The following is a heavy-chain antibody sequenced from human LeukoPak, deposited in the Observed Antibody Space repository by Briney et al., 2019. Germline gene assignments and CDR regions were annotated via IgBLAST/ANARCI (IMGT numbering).Heavy chain of an antibody. V-gene: IGHV3-21*01. D-gene: IGHD6-13*01. CDR1: GFTFSSYS. CDR2: ISSSSSYI. J-gene: IGHJ4*02. Sequence: PGGSLRLSCAASGFTFSSYSMNWVRQAPGKGLEWVSCISSSSSYIYYADSVKGRFTISRDNAKNSLYLQMNSLRAEDTAVYYCARGGGSGRYGLPFDSWGQGTLVTVSS. CDR3: ARGGGSGRYGLPFDS.